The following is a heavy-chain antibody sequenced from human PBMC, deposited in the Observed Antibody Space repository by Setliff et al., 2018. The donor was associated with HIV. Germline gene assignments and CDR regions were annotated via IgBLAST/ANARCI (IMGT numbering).Heavy chain of an antibody. D-gene: IGHD3-22*01. CDR2: IIPIIGIE. CDR1: GGTFSDYT. CDR3: ARDYFDSSAYHYGFGAFDI. J-gene: IGHJ3*02. V-gene: IGHV1-69*04. Sequence: SVKVSCKASGGTFSDYTVNWVRQAPGQGLEWMGRIIPIIGIENYAQKFQGRVTMSRDTSTSTVYMELSSLRSEDTAVYYCARDYFDSSAYHYGFGAFDIWGQGTMVTVSS.